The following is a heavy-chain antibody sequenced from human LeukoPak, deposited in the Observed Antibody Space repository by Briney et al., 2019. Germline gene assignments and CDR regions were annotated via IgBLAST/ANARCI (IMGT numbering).Heavy chain of an antibody. CDR3: ARAIVAAASSWVSPAFDP. CDR2: IYHSGST. Sequence: PSETLSLTCAVSGYSISSGYYWVWIRQPPGKGLEWIGTIYHSGSTYYNPSLKSRVTISVYTSKNQFSLKLNSVTAADTAVYYCARAIVAAASSWVSPAFDPWGQGTLVTVSS. D-gene: IGHD6-13*01. V-gene: IGHV4-38-2*01. CDR1: GYSISSGYY. J-gene: IGHJ5*02.